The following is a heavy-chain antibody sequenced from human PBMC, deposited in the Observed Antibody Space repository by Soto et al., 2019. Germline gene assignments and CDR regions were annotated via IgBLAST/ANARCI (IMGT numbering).Heavy chain of an antibody. CDR3: ARGVLIQPREGAADPVYYFDY. CDR1: GFTFSSYS. D-gene: IGHD5-18*01. Sequence: PGGSLRLSCAASGFTFSSYSMNWVRQAPGKGLEWVSSISARRTYIYYADSVRGRFTISRDNAENSLYLQMNSLRAADTAVYYCARGVLIQPREGAADPVYYFDYWGQGTLVTVSS. V-gene: IGHV3-21*01. CDR2: ISARRTYI. J-gene: IGHJ4*02.